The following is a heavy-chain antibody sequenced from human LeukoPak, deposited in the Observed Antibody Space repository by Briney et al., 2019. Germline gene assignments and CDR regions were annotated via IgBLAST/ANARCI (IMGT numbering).Heavy chain of an antibody. CDR3: ARETYYYDSSGYPSDY. V-gene: IGHV3-74*01. CDR2: IDPDGSRT. D-gene: IGHD3-22*01. CDR1: GLTFSSYW. Sequence: GALRLSCAASGLTFSSYWMHWVRQAPGKGLVWVSRIDPDGSRTSYADSVKGRFTISRDNAKNTLYLQMNSLRAEDTAVYYCARETYYYDSSGYPSDYWGPGTLVTVSS. J-gene: IGHJ4*02.